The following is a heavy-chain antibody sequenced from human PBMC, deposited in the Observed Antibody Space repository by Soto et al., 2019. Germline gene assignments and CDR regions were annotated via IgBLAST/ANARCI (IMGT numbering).Heavy chain of an antibody. Sequence: QVQLVQSGAEVKKPGSSVKVSCKASGGTFSSYAISWVRQAPGQGLEWLGGIIPIFGTANYAQKFQGRVXXXXXXXXXXXXXXXXXXXXXXXXXXXXXXXXXXXXXXXYWGQGPLVTVSS. CDR2: IIPIFGTA. CDR3: XXXXXXXXXXXY. J-gene: IGHJ1*01. V-gene: IGHV1-69*05. CDR1: GGTFSSYA.